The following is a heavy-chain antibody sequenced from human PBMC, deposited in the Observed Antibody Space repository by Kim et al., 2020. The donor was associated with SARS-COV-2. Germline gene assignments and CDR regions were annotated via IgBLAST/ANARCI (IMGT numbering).Heavy chain of an antibody. CDR2: INGGNGNT. J-gene: IGHJ5*02. V-gene: IGHV1-3*01. D-gene: IGHD3-10*01. Sequence: ASVKVSCKASGYTFDTYALYWVRQAPGQRFEWMGWINGGNGNTRYSQNFQGRVTITRDTSATTAYMELSSLTSKDTAVYYCAREGSGSYNWFDPRGQGTLVTVSS. CDR1: GYTFDTYA. CDR3: AREGSGSYNWFDP.